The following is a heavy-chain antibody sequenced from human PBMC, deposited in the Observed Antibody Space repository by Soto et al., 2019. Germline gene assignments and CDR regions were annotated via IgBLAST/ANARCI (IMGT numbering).Heavy chain of an antibody. J-gene: IGHJ5*01. V-gene: IGHV4-39*01. D-gene: IGHD6-6*01. CDR2: IYYSGST. CDR3: ARVSSSIAARFNLFDS. Sequence: LSLTCTVSGGSISSSSYYWGWIRQPPGKGLEWIGSIYYSGSTYYNPSLKSRVTISVDTSKNQFSLKLSSVTAADTAVYYCARVSSSIAARFNLFDSWGQGTLVTGSS. CDR1: GGSISSSSYY.